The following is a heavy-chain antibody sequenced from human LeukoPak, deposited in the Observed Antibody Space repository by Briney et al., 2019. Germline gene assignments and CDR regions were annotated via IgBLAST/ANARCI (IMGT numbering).Heavy chain of an antibody. V-gene: IGHV4-34*01. Sequence: SETLSLTCAVYGGSFSGYYWSWIRQPPGKGLEWIGEINQSGSTNYNPSLKSRVTISVDTSKNQFPLKLSSVTAADTAVYYCATAGSWQGALDYWGQGTLVTVSS. J-gene: IGHJ4*02. CDR1: GGSFSGYY. CDR2: INQSGST. D-gene: IGHD6-13*01. CDR3: ATAGSWQGALDY.